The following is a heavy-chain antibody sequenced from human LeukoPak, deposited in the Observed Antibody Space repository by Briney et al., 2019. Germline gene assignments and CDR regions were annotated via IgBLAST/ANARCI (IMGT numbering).Heavy chain of an antibody. J-gene: IGHJ6*02. D-gene: IGHD2-15*01. CDR3: VRGYSFGPYGMDV. CDR1: GFTFSSFA. V-gene: IGHV3-64D*09. CDR2: INNNGDLT. Sequence: PGGSLRLSCSASGFTFSSFAMHWVRQAPGKALEYVSAINNNGDLTDYADSVKGRFTISRDNSKNTLYLQMSSLRAEDTAVYFCVRGYSFGPYGMDVWGQGTTVTVSS.